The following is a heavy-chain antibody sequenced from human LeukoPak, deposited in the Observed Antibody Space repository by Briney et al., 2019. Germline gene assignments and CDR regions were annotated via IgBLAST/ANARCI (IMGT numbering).Heavy chain of an antibody. J-gene: IGHJ4*02. D-gene: IGHD2-2*01. CDR3: AKSGPYCSSTSCNYFDY. Sequence: GGSLRLSCAASGFTFSNFAMSWGRQAPGKGLEWGSAISGSGGSTYYADSVKGRFTISRDNSKNALFLQMNSLRAEDTAVYYCAKSGPYCSSTSCNYFDYWGQGTLVTVSS. CDR1: GFTFSNFA. CDR2: ISGSGGST. V-gene: IGHV3-23*01.